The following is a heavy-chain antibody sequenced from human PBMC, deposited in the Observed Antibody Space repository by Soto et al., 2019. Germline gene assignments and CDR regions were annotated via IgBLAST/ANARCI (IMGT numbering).Heavy chain of an antibody. Sequence: PVEFLRLSCGASGFTFRSYAVRWVRQAPGKWVEWVSAISGSGGSTYYADSVKGRFTISRDNSKNTLYLQTTSLRAEATAGYYSAPVAHSRDPCSVYFDYWGEGILVTDSS. V-gene: IGHV3-23*01. CDR1: GFTFRSYA. D-gene: IGHD4-4*01. CDR2: ISGSGGST. CDR3: APVAHSRDPCSVYFDY. J-gene: IGHJ4*02.